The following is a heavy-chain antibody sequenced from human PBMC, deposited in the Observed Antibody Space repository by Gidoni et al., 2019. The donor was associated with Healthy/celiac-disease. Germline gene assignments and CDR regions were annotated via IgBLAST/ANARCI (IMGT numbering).Heavy chain of an antibody. CDR1: GGTFSRYA. CDR2: IIPSFGTA. J-gene: IGHJ5*02. V-gene: IGHV1-69*01. Sequence: QVQLVKSGAEVKKPGSSVKVSCKASGGTFSRYAISWVRQAPGQGLEWMGGIIPSFGTANYAQKFQCRVTITADESTSTAYMELSSLRSEDTAVYYCARKAARPSWFDPWGQGTLVTVSS. D-gene: IGHD6-6*01. CDR3: ARKAARPSWFDP.